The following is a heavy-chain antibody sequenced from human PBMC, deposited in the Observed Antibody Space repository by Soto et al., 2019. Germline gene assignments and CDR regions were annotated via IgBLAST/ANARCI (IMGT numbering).Heavy chain of an antibody. CDR1: GYSFTSYW. CDR3: ARHPFATLNSGSYGPRLNWFDP. D-gene: IGHD1-26*01. V-gene: IGHV5-51*01. Sequence: PGESLKISCKGSGYSFTSYWIGWVRQMPGKGLEWMGIIYPGDSDTRYSPSFQGQVTISADKSISTAYLQWSSLKASDTAMYYCARHPFATLNSGSYGPRLNWFDPWGQGTLVTVSS. CDR2: IYPGDSDT. J-gene: IGHJ5*02.